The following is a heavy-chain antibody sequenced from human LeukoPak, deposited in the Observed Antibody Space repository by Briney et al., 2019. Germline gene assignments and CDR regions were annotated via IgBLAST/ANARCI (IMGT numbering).Heavy chain of an antibody. D-gene: IGHD6-6*01. J-gene: IGHJ4*02. Sequence: GGSLRLSCAASGFTFSSYWMSWVRQAPGKGLEWVANIKQDGSEEYYLDSVTGRFTISRDNAKNSLYLQMNSLRAEDTAVYYCARWATSFDFWGQGTLVTVSS. CDR1: GFTFSSYW. CDR3: ARWATSFDF. V-gene: IGHV3-7*01. CDR2: IKQDGSEE.